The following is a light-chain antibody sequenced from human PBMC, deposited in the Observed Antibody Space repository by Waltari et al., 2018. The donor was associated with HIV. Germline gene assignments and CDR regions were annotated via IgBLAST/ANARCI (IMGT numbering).Light chain of an antibody. CDR2: SAS. CDR1: RAIRTY. Sequence: DIQMTQSPRSLSASVGATVTFTCRSSRAIRTYINWYNQILGKPPRLLIFSASSLQSGVSSRFSGGGSGTEFTLTINNLQPEDFATYYCEQSYDFPRTFGQGTTVA. CDR3: EQSYDFPRT. V-gene: IGKV1-39*01. J-gene: IGKJ1*01.